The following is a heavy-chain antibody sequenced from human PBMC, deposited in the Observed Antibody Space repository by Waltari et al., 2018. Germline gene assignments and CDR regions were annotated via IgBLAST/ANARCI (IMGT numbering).Heavy chain of an antibody. V-gene: IGHV3-53*01. J-gene: IGHJ2*01. CDR3: ARDPSYGDYGAGWYFDL. D-gene: IGHD4-17*01. CDR2: IYSGGRT. Sequence: EVQLVESGGGLIQPGGSLRLSCAASGFTVSTNYMNWVRQAPGKGLEWVSVIYSGGRTYYADSVKGRFTISRDKSKNTLYLQMNSLRAEDTAVYYCARDPSYGDYGAGWYFDLWGRGSLVTVSS. CDR1: GFTVSTNY.